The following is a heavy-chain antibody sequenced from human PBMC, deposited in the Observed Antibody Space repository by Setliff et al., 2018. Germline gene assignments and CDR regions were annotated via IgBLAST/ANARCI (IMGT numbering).Heavy chain of an antibody. Sequence: LSLTCTVSGGSVSPYFWSWIRQPPGKGLQWIGYIYHNGNTNFNPSLKTRVSMSVDTSKNQIALNLKSVTAADTAVYYCARDRTAYSYGLDVWGQGTTVTVSS. CDR3: ARDRTAYSYGLDV. J-gene: IGHJ6*02. D-gene: IGHD5-18*01. CDR1: GGSVSPYF. V-gene: IGHV4-59*02. CDR2: IYHNGNT.